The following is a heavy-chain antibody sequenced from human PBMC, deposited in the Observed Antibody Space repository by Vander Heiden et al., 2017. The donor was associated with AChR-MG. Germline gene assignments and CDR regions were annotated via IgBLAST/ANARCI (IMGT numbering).Heavy chain of an antibody. CDR3: AKGLYDSSGYSTGGYYFDY. V-gene: IGHV3-23*01. J-gene: IGHJ4*02. CDR2: IGGIGGST. Sequence: EVQLLESGGGLVQPGGSLRRACAASGFTFSSHPMGWVRQAPGKGLEWVSAIGGIGGSTYYADSVKGRFTISRDNSKNTLYLQMNSLRAEDTAVYYCAKGLYDSSGYSTGGYYFDYWGQGTLVTVSS. CDR1: GFTFSSHP. D-gene: IGHD3-22*01.